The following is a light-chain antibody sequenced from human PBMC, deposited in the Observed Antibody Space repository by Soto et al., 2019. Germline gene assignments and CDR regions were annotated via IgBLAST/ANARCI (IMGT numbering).Light chain of an antibody. CDR2: GNS. CDR3: QSYDSSLSVVV. Sequence: QSVLTQPPSVSGAPGPRVTISCTGSSSNIGAGYDVHWYQQLPGTAPKLLIYGNSNRPSGVPDRFSGSKSGTSASLAITGLQAEDEADYYCQSYDSSLSVVVFGGGTQLTVL. V-gene: IGLV1-40*01. CDR1: SSNIGAGYD. J-gene: IGLJ2*01.